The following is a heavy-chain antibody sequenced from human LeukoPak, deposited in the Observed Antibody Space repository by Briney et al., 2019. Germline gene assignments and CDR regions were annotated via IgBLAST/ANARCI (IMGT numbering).Heavy chain of an antibody. J-gene: IGHJ5*02. CDR1: GFTFSSYE. CDR3: ARERCGSATCYWFDP. CDR2: ISNIGVTI. Sequence: GGSLRLSCAASGFTFSSYEMNWVRQAPGKGLEWVSHISNIGVTIYYADSVKGRFTISRDNAKSSLYLQMNSLRAEDTAVYYCARERCGSATCYWFDPLGQGTLVTVSS. D-gene: IGHD2-2*01. V-gene: IGHV3-48*03.